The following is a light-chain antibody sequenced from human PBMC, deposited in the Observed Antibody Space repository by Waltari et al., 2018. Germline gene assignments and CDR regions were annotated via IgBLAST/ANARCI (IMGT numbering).Light chain of an antibody. J-gene: IGKJ1*01. CDR3: HQSYTTPQT. Sequence: DIQMTQSPSSLSASVGDRVTITCRASQSISSSLNWYHQKPGKAPKLLISAASSLQSGVPSRFSGIGSGTEFTLTISSLQPEDFAIYYCHQSYTTPQTFGQGTKVEIK. CDR1: QSISSS. CDR2: AAS. V-gene: IGKV1-39*01.